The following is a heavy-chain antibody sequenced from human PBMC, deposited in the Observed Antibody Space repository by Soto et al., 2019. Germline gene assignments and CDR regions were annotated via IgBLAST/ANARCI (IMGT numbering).Heavy chain of an antibody. Sequence: QAHLVESGGGVVQPGRSLRLSCAASGFTFTSYGMHWVRQAPGTRLEWVAVISYDGGLQHYADSVKGRFTISRDNSKHMVLLQMNSLRAEDTAVYYWVSDRGYGHASVPYSWGQGTLVSVSS. CDR3: VSDRGYGHASVPYS. V-gene: IGHV3-30*03. CDR2: ISYDGGLQ. D-gene: IGHD5-18*01. CDR1: GFTFTSYG. J-gene: IGHJ4*02.